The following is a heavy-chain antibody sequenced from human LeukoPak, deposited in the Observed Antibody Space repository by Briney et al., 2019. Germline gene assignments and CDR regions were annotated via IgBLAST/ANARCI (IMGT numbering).Heavy chain of an antibody. CDR1: GFTFSSYS. J-gene: IGHJ6*02. Sequence: GGSLRLSCAASGFTFSSYSMSWVRQAPGKGLEWVSCISKGSAYIYYADSVKGRFTISRDNAKNSLYLQMSSLRAEDTAVYYCAREEDSTAIRSSDGMDVRGQGTTVTVSS. V-gene: IGHV3-21*01. CDR3: AREEDSTAIRSSDGMDV. D-gene: IGHD6-6*01. CDR2: ISKGSAYI.